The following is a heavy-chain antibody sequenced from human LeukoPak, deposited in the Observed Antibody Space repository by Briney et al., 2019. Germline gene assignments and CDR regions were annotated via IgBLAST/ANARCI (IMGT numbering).Heavy chain of an antibody. Sequence: PGRSLRLSCAASGFTFSSYGMHWVRQAPGKGLEWVAVIPYDGSNKYYADSVKGRFTISRDNSKNTLYLQMNSLRAEDTAVYYCAKSFGPGGRATGFDYWGQGTLVTVSS. D-gene: IGHD5-12*01. CDR3: AKSFGPGGRATGFDY. J-gene: IGHJ4*02. CDR2: IPYDGSNK. V-gene: IGHV3-30*18. CDR1: GFTFSSYG.